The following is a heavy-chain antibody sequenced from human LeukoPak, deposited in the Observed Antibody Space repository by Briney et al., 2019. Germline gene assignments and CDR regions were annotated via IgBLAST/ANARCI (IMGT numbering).Heavy chain of an antibody. Sequence: ASVKVSCKASGYTFTGYYMHWVRQAPGQGLEWMGWINPNSGGTNYAQKFQGRVTMTRDTSISTAYMELSRLRSDDTAVYYCARARERYCSSTSCYVCDYWGQGTLVTVSS. J-gene: IGHJ4*02. V-gene: IGHV1-2*02. D-gene: IGHD2-2*01. CDR1: GYTFTGYY. CDR2: INPNSGGT. CDR3: ARARERYCSSTSCYVCDY.